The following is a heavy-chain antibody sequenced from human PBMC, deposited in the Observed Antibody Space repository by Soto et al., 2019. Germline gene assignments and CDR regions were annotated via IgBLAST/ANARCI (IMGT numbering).Heavy chain of an antibody. Sequence: LSLTGAVSVYSIASGYYWACVRQAPEKGLEWVSGIKWKSDIGYADSAKGRFTISRDNAENSLYLQMNSLRAEDTALYYCAISQDRGGRTTFIYWGQGTQVTVSS. CDR1: VYSIASGYY. V-gene: IGHV3-9*01. D-gene: IGHD3-16*01. CDR2: IKWKSDI. CDR3: AISQDRGGRTTFIY. J-gene: IGHJ4*02.